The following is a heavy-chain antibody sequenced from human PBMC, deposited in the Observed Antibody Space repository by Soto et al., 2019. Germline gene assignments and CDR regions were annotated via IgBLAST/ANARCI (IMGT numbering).Heavy chain of an antibody. J-gene: IGHJ4*02. D-gene: IGHD7-27*01. V-gene: IGHV3-11*01. Sequence: QVQLEESGGGLVKPGGSLRLSCAASGFTFSDYYMSWAPGKGLEWVSYISPSGGTIYHADSVKGRFTISRDNAKNSLSLQMNSLTAEDTDVNYCARLGLFDYWGQGTLVTVSS. CDR3: ARLGLFDY. CDR2: ISPSGGTI. CDR1: GFTFSDYY.